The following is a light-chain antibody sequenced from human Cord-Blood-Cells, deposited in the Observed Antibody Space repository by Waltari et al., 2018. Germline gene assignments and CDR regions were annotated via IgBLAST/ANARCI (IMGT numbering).Light chain of an antibody. Sequence: IQMTQSPSTLSASVGDRVTITCRASQSISSWLAWYQQKPGKAPKLLIYKASSLESGVPSRFSGSGSGTEFTLTISSLQPDDFATYYCQQYMTFGQGTKVEIK. CDR1: QSISSW. CDR2: KAS. V-gene: IGKV1-5*03. J-gene: IGKJ1*01. CDR3: QQYMT.